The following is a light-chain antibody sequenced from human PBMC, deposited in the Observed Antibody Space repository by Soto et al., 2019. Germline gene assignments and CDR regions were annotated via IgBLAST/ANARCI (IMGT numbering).Light chain of an antibody. Sequence: DIQVTQSPPTLSASVGDRVTITCRASQTISTWIAWYQQKPGKAPKLLIYDASSLESGVSQRFSGSGSGTEFTLTISSLQTDDFSTYYCQQYHSYWTFGQGTKVDIK. J-gene: IGKJ1*01. CDR3: QQYHSYWT. V-gene: IGKV1-5*01. CDR1: QTISTW. CDR2: DAS.